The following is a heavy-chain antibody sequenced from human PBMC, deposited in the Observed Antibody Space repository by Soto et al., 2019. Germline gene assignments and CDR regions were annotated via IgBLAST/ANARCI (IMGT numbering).Heavy chain of an antibody. Sequence: SETLSLTCAVYGGSFSGYYWSWIGQPPGKGLEWIGEINHSGSTNYNPSLKSRVTISVDTSKNQFSLKLSSVTAADTAVYYCARGGVDYYDSSGYSFSPYYIDSWGQGPPVTVPS. D-gene: IGHD3-22*01. J-gene: IGHJ4*02. CDR1: GGSFSGYY. V-gene: IGHV4-34*01. CDR3: ARGGVDYYDSSGYSFSPYYIDS. CDR2: INHSGST.